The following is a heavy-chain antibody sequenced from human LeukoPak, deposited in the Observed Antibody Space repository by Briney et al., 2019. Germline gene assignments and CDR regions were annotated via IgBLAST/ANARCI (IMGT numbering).Heavy chain of an antibody. V-gene: IGHV4-59*08. Sequence: SKTLSLTCTVSGGSISTYYWSWIRQPPRKGMEWIGSMYYSGSTNYKPSLKSRVTISVDTSKNQFSLKLSSVTAADTAVYYCARHAYYYDRSGSYEAFDIWGQGTMVTVSS. D-gene: IGHD3-22*01. CDR3: ARHAYYYDRSGSYEAFDI. CDR2: MYYSGST. J-gene: IGHJ3*02. CDR1: GGSISTYY.